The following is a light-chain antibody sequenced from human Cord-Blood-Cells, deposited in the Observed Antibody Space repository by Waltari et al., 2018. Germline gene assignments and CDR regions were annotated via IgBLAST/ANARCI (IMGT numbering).Light chain of an antibody. J-gene: IGKJ3*01. CDR1: QSVSSY. CDR2: DAA. V-gene: IGKV3-11*01. CDR3: QQLSNWLT. Sequence: EIVSTQSPATLSLSPGERATLSRRASQSVSSYLACYQQKPGQAPRRLIHDAAKRATGNPARCSGSGSGTDYTLTISSLEPEDCAVYYFQQLSNWLTFGPGTKVDIK.